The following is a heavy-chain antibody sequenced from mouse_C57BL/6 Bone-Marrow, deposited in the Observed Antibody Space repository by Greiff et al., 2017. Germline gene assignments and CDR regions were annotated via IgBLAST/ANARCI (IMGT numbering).Heavy chain of an antibody. CDR1: GYTFTSYW. V-gene: IGHV1-52*01. J-gene: IGHJ2*01. Sequence: QVQLKQFGAELVRPGSSVKLSCKASGYTFTSYWMHWVKQRPIQGLEWIGNIDPSDSETHYNQKFKDKATLTVDKSSSTAYMQLSSLTSEDSAVXYCARMDSTGLDYWGQGTTLTVSS. CDR2: IDPSDSET. CDR3: ARMDSTGLDY. D-gene: IGHD4-1*02.